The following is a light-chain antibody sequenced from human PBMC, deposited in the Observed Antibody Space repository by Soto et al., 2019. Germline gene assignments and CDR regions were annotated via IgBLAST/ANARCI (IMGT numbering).Light chain of an antibody. CDR1: SSDVGAYNY. J-gene: IGLJ1*01. V-gene: IGLV2-14*01. CDR3: NSYTSSSTYV. Sequence: QSALTQPASVSGSAGQSITISCTGTSSDVGAYNYVSWYQQHPGKAPKLMLYDVANRPSGVSNRFSGSKSGNTASLTISGLQAEDEADYYCNSYTSSSTYVFGTGTKVTVL. CDR2: DVA.